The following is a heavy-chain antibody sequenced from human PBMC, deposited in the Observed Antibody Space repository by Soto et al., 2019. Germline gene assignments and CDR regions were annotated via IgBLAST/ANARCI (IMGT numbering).Heavy chain of an antibody. CDR2: IYPGDSDT. CDR3: ARTAADGKYYYGMDI. D-gene: IGHD6-13*01. CDR1: GYSFTSYW. Sequence: GESLRISCKGSGYSFTSYWIGWVRQMPGKGLESMGIIYPGDSDTRYSPSFQGQVTISADKSISTAYLQWSSLKASDTAMYYCARTAADGKYYYGMDIWGQGTTVTVSS. J-gene: IGHJ6*02. V-gene: IGHV5-51*01.